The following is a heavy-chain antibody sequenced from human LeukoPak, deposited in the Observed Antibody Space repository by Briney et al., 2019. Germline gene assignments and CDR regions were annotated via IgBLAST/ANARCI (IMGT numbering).Heavy chain of an antibody. CDR2: IIPIFGTA. J-gene: IGHJ5*02. Sequence: SVKVSCTASGGTFSSYAISWARQAPGQGLEWMGGIIPIFGTANYAQKFQGRVTITTDESTSTAYMELSSLRSEDTAVYYCARGYCSSTSCPDWFDPWGQGTLVTVSS. D-gene: IGHD2-2*01. V-gene: IGHV1-69*05. CDR1: GGTFSSYA. CDR3: ARGYCSSTSCPDWFDP.